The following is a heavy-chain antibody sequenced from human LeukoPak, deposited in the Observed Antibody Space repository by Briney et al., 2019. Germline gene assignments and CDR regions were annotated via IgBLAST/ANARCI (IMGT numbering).Heavy chain of an antibody. CDR3: ARARGDYVYS. Sequence: GGSLRLSCAASGFTVGSNYMSWVRQAPGKGLEWVSVIYSGGSTYYADSVKGRYTISRDNSKNTLYLQMNSLRAEDTAVYYCARARGDYVYSWGQGTLVTVSS. CDR1: GFTVGSNY. D-gene: IGHD4-17*01. CDR2: IYSGGST. J-gene: IGHJ4*02. V-gene: IGHV3-66*01.